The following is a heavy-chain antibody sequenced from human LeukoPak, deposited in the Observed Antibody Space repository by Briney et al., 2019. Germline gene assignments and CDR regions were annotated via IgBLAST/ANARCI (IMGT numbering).Heavy chain of an antibody. CDR1: SGSPICFI. J-gene: IGHJ4*02. V-gene: IGHV4-59*08. Sequence: SETLSLTCNVSSGSPICFICSWIRQPPGKGLEWIGYISYNGYPNHNPSLKSRVTMSLDTSRNQFSLKLNSVTAADTALYYCARHLSGRYSQSIDYWGQGTLVTVST. CDR2: ISYNGYP. CDR3: ARHLSGRYSQSIDY. D-gene: IGHD1-26*01.